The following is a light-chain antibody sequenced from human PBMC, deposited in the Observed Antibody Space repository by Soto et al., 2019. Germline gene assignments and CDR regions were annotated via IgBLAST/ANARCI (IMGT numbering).Light chain of an antibody. V-gene: IGKV3-11*01. CDR2: DAS. CDR1: QSVSMD. J-gene: IGKJ3*01. CDR3: QHRHN. Sequence: EVVLTQSPATLSLSPGDRATLSCRASQSVSMDFAWYQLKPGQAPRLLIYDASNRATGIPARFSGSGSGTDFTLTISSLEPEDFAVYYCQHRHNFGPGTKVDIK.